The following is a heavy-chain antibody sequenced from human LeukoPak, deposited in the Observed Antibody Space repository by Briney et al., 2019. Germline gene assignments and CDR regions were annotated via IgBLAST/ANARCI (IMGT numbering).Heavy chain of an antibody. V-gene: IGHV3-21*01. CDR1: GFTFSSYS. D-gene: IGHD2-8*01. CDR3: ARDHPGVSAFDY. J-gene: IGHJ4*02. CDR2: INSSSRYK. Sequence: GGSLRLSCAASGFTFSSYSMNWVRQAPGKGLEWVSSINSSSRYKYYADSAKGRFTISRDNAKNSLYLQMNSLRAQDTAVYYCARDHPGVSAFDYWRQGPLVPVSS.